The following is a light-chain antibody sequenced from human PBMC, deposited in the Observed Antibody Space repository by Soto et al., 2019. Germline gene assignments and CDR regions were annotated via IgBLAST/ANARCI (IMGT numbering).Light chain of an antibody. CDR1: QSLVFSDGHTY. Sequence: DVVMTQSPLSLPVTLGQPASISCRSSQSLVFSDGHTYLNWFQQRPGQSPRRLIYKVSNRDSGVPDRVSGSGSGTDGTLKISRVEAEDVGVYYCMQGTHWPLTVGGGTKVEIK. J-gene: IGKJ4*01. CDR2: KVS. V-gene: IGKV2-30*01. CDR3: MQGTHWPLT.